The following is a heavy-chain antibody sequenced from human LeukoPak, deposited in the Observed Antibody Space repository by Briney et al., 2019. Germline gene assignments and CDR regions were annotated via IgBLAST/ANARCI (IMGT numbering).Heavy chain of an antibody. Sequence: PSETLSLTCAVYGGSFSGYYWSWIRQPPGKGLEWIGEINHSGSTNYNPSLKSRVTISVDTSKNQFSLKLSSVTAADTAVYYCAREGRYYGSGSYYYYYGMDVWGQGTTVTVSS. J-gene: IGHJ6*02. CDR2: INHSGST. D-gene: IGHD3-10*01. CDR3: AREGRYYGSGSYYYYYGMDV. CDR1: GGSFSGYY. V-gene: IGHV4-34*01.